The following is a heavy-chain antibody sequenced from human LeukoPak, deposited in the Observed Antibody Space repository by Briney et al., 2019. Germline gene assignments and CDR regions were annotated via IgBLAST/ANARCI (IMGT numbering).Heavy chain of an antibody. CDR2: IYWNDDK. D-gene: IGHD3-9*01. Sequence: SGPTLVNPTQTLTLTCTFSGFSLSTSGVGVGWIRQPPGKALEWLALIYWNDDKRYSPSLKSRLTITKDTSTNQVVLTMPNRDPVDTATYYCAHVPPFYDFLTGYPRDAFDIWGQGTMVTVSS. CDR3: AHVPPFYDFLTGYPRDAFDI. V-gene: IGHV2-5*01. CDR1: GFSLSTSGVG. J-gene: IGHJ3*02.